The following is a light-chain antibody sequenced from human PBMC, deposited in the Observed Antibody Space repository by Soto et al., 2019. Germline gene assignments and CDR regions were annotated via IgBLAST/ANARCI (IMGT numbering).Light chain of an antibody. CDR2: DVT. CDR3: CSYAGGYTPVV. CDR1: SSDVGRYEY. J-gene: IGLJ2*01. Sequence: QSALTQPRSVSGSPGQSVTISCTGTSSDVGRYEYVSWYQQHPGKAPKLMIYDVTKRPSGVPDRFSGSKSGNTASLTISGLQAEDEADYYCCSYAGGYTPVVFGGGTKLTVL. V-gene: IGLV2-11*01.